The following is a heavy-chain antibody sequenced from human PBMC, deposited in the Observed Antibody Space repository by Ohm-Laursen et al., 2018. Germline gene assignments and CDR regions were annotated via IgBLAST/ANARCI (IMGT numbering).Heavy chain of an antibody. CDR3: ARRAYSGLYYFDY. CDR1: GGSISSYY. J-gene: IGHJ4*02. CDR2: IYYSGST. V-gene: IGHV4-59*08. D-gene: IGHD5-12*01. Sequence: SDTLSLTCTVSGGSISSYYWSWIRQPPGKGLEWIGYIYYSGSTNYNPSHKSHVTISVDTSKNQFSLKLSSVTAADTAVYYCARRAYSGLYYFDYWGQGTLVTVSS.